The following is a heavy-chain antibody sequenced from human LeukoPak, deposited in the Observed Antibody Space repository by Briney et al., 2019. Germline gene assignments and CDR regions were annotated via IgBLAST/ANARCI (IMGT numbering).Heavy chain of an antibody. CDR1: EFPFRSNG. D-gene: IGHD2-2*01. J-gene: IGHJ4*02. CDR2: IRNEGSNK. Sequence: GGSLRLSCAAPEFPFRSNGMHWVRQAPGKGLEGVAFIRNEGSNKYYADSVKGRFTISRDNSKNTLYLQMNSLRAEDTAVYYCAKDRGGCSSTSCYPKVSTFGGQGTLVTVSS. V-gene: IGHV3-30*02. CDR3: AKDRGGCSSTSCYPKVSTF.